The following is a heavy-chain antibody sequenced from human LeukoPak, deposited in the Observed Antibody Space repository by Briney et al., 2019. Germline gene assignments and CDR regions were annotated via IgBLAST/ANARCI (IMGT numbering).Heavy chain of an antibody. CDR3: ARLYSSSYYYYGMDV. CDR1: GFTFSNHW. V-gene: IGHV3-74*01. D-gene: IGHD6-13*01. Sequence: GGSLRLSCAASGFTFSNHWMHWVRQTPEKGLVWVSNISPDGSRTDYADPVKGRFTISRDNSKNTLYLQMNSLRAEDTAVYYCARLYSSSYYYYGMDVWGQGTTVTVSS. CDR2: ISPDGSRT. J-gene: IGHJ6*02.